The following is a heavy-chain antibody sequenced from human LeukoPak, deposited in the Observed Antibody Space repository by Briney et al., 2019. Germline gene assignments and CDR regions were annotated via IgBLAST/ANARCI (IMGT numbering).Heavy chain of an antibody. CDR2: ISSSSSTI. CDR3: ARGYGSGTFDY. Sequence: GGSLRLSCAASGFTFSSYSMNWVRQAPGKGLEWVSYISSSSSTIYYADSVKGRFTISRDNAKSSLYLQMNSLRAEDTAVYYCARGYGSGTFDYWGQGTLVTVSS. V-gene: IGHV3-48*01. CDR1: GFTFSSYS. J-gene: IGHJ4*02. D-gene: IGHD3-10*01.